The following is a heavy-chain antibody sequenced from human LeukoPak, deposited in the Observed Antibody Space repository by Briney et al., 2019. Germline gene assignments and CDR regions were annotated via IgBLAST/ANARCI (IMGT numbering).Heavy chain of an antibody. J-gene: IGHJ3*02. Sequence: GASVKVSCKASGYTFSSYDINWVRQATGQGLEWMGWMNPNSGNTGYAQKFQGRVTMTRNTSISTAYMELSRLRSDDTAVYYCARVWDYYDSSGPIPFDIWGQGTMVTVSS. D-gene: IGHD3-22*01. CDR1: GYTFSSYD. V-gene: IGHV1-8*01. CDR2: MNPNSGNT. CDR3: ARVWDYYDSSGPIPFDI.